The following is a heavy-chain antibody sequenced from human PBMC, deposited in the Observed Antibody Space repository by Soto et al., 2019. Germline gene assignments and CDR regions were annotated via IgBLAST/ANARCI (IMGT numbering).Heavy chain of an antibody. CDR1: GGSISGYY. D-gene: IGHD3-9*01. Sequence: SETLSLTCSVSGGSISGYYWSWIRHPPGKRLEWIAYIYYSGSIDYNASLKSRVTISVDMSKNQFSLELSSVTAADTAVYYCAGSSTYYDILSGYSAAEYFQHWGQGTLVTVSS. CDR2: IYYSGSI. V-gene: IGHV4-59*01. J-gene: IGHJ1*01. CDR3: AGSSTYYDILSGYSAAEYFQH.